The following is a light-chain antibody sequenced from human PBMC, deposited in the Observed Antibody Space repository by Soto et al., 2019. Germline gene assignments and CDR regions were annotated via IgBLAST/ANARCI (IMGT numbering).Light chain of an antibody. CDR3: QAWDSSRYV. V-gene: IGLV3-1*01. J-gene: IGLJ1*01. CDR2: QDS. Sequence: SYELTQPPSVSVSPGQTASITCSGDKLGDKYACWYQQKPGQSPVLVIYQDSKRPSGIPEGFSGSNSGNTATLTISGTQAMDEADYYCQAWDSSRYVFGTGTKVTVL. CDR1: KLGDKY.